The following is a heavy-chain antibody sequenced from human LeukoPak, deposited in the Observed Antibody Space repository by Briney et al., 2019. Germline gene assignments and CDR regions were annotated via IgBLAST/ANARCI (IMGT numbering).Heavy chain of an antibody. CDR3: ARAYSYGYKYYYYGMDV. CDR2: INHSGST. CDR1: GGSFSGYY. Sequence: PSETLSLTCAVYGGSFSGYYWSWIRQPPGKGLEWIGEINHSGSTNYNPSLKSRVTISVDTSKNQFSLKLSSVTAADTAVYYCARAYSYGYKYYYYGMDVWGQGTTVTVSS. D-gene: IGHD5-18*01. J-gene: IGHJ6*02. V-gene: IGHV4-34*01.